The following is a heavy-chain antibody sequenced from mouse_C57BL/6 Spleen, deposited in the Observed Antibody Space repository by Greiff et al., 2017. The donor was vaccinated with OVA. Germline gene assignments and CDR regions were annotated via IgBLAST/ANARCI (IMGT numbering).Heavy chain of an antibody. CDR1: GFTFSSYG. CDR3: ARQTNYDYDDYAMDY. J-gene: IGHJ4*01. Sequence: EVKVVESGGDLVKPGGSLKLSCAASGFTFSSYGMSWVRQTPDKRLEWVATISSGGSYTYYPDSVKGRFTISRDNAKNTLYLQMSSLKSEDTAMYDCARQTNYDYDDYAMDYWGQGTSVTVSS. V-gene: IGHV5-6*01. D-gene: IGHD2-4*01. CDR2: ISSGGSYT.